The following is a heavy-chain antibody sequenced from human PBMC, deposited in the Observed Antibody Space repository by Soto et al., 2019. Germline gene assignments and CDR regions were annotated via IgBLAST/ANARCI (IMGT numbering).Heavy chain of an antibody. D-gene: IGHD3-22*01. V-gene: IGHV3-21*01. CDR2: ISSSSNYI. Sequence: EVQLVESGGGLVKPGGSLRLSCAASGFSFTSYTMNWVRQAPGKGLEWVSSISSSSNYIYYADSVKGRFTISRDNAKNSLYLQINSLRAEDTAVYYCARELNYSDSSGYHATEGAHWGQGTLVTVSS. CDR3: ARELNYSDSSGYHATEGAH. J-gene: IGHJ4*02. CDR1: GFSFTSYT.